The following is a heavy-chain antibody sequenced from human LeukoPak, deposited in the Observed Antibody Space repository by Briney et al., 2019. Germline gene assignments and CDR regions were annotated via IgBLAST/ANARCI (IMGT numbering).Heavy chain of an antibody. CDR1: GGSFSGYY. Sequence: SETLSLTCAVYGGSFSGYYWSWIRQPPGKGLEWIGEINHSGSTNYNPSLKSRVTISVDTSKNQFSLKLSSVTAADTAVYYCARVRIAAALDYYCYYGMDVWGQGTTVTVSS. D-gene: IGHD6-13*01. J-gene: IGHJ6*02. V-gene: IGHV4-34*01. CDR3: ARVRIAAALDYYCYYGMDV. CDR2: INHSGST.